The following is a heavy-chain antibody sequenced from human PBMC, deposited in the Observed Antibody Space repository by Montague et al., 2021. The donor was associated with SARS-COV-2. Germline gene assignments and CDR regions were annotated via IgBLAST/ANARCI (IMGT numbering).Heavy chain of an antibody. D-gene: IGHD5-24*01. CDR1: GDSISTSY. CDR2: VYYSGRS. CDR3: VRADRRDPEMPHLYYYKGMDV. Sequence: SETLSLTCTVSGDSISTSYWAWIRQPPGKGLEWIGYVYYSGRSSYNSSLKSRVTISVDTSKNQVSLNLRSVTAADTAVYFCVRADRRDPEMPHLYYYKGMDVWGQGTTVTVSS. V-gene: IGHV4-59*01. J-gene: IGHJ6*02.